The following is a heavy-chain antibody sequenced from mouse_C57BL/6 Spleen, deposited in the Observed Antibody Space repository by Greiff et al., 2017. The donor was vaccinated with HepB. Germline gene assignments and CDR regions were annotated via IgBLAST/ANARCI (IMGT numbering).Heavy chain of an antibody. Sequence: EVQGVESGEGLVKPGGSLKLSCAASGFTFSSYAMSWVRQTPEKRLEWVAYISSGGDYIYYADTVKGRCTISRDNARNTLYLQMSSLKSEDTAMYYCTREGYYYGSSYYAMDYWGQGTSVTVSS. CDR3: TREGYYYGSSYYAMDY. D-gene: IGHD1-1*01. CDR1: GFTFSSYA. CDR2: ISSGGDYI. V-gene: IGHV5-9-1*02. J-gene: IGHJ4*01.